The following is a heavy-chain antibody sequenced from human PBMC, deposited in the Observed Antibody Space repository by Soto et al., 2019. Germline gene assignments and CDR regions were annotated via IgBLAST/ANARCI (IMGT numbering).Heavy chain of an antibody. CDR2: INQDGSEK. D-gene: IGHD4-4*01. Sequence: EVQLVESGGGLVQPGGSLRLSCAASGFTFNRYWMKWVRQAPGRGLEWMGNINQDGSEKHNVDSVKGRFTISRDNAKDSVYLQMNSLKAEDTAMYYCARGGYDYSNPFDYWGQGTLVTVSS. CDR3: ARGGYDYSNPFDY. J-gene: IGHJ4*02. CDR1: GFTFNRYW. V-gene: IGHV3-7*04.